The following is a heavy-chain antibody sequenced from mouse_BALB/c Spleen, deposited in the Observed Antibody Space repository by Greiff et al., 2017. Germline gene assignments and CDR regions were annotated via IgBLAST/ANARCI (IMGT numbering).Heavy chain of an antibody. Sequence: EVQRVESGGGLVKPGGSLKLSCAASGFTFSDYYMYWVRQTPEKRLEWVATISDGGSYTYYPDSVKGRFTISRDNAKNNLYLQMSSLESEDTAMYYCARAPYGNYEGYFDVWGAGTTVTVSS. V-gene: IGHV5-4*02. CDR1: GFTFSDYY. CDR3: ARAPYGNYEGYFDV. D-gene: IGHD2-1*01. J-gene: IGHJ1*01. CDR2: ISDGGSYT.